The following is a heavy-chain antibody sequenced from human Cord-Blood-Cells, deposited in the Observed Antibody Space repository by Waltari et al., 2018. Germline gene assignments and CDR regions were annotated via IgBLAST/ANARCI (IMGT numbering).Heavy chain of an antibody. V-gene: IGHV3-7*01. J-gene: IGHJ6*02. CDR3: ARDTLRYFDWLDGMDV. Sequence: GGGLVQPGGSLRLSCAASGFTFSSYWMSWVRQAPGKGLEWVANIKQDGSEKYYVDSVKGRFTISRDNAKNSLYLQMNSLRAEDTAVYYCARDTLRYFDWLDGMDVWGQGTTVTVSS. D-gene: IGHD3-9*01. CDR2: IKQDGSEK. CDR1: GFTFSSYW.